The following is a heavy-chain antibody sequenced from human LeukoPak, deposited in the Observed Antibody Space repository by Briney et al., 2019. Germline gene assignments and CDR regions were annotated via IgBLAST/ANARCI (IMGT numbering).Heavy chain of an antibody. Sequence: ASVKVSCKASGYTFTSYDINWVRQATGQGLEWMGWMNPNSGNTGYAQKFQGRVTITRNTSISTAYMELSSLRSEDTAMYYCARDNYDFWSGYTVFDYWGQGTLVTVSS. D-gene: IGHD3-3*01. CDR2: MNPNSGNT. CDR3: ARDNYDFWSGYTVFDY. CDR1: GYTFTSYD. V-gene: IGHV1-8*03. J-gene: IGHJ4*02.